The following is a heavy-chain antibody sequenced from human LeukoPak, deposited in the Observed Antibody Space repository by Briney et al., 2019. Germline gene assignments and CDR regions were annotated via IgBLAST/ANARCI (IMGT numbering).Heavy chain of an antibody. Sequence: SETLSLTCTVSGGSISSYYWSWIRQPPGKGLEWIGYIYYSGRANYNTSLRSRVTISVDTSKNQFSLKLSSVTAADTAVYYCARHRGYCSSTSCYGFDYYYMDVWGKGTTVTVSS. CDR3: ARHRGYCSSTSCYGFDYYYMDV. J-gene: IGHJ6*03. V-gene: IGHV4-59*08. CDR2: IYYSGRA. CDR1: GGSISSYY. D-gene: IGHD2-2*01.